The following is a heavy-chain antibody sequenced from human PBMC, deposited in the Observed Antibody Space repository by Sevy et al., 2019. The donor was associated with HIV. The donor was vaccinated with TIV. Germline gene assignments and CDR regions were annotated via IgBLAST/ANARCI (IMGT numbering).Heavy chain of an antibody. CDR3: ATDIVVGRDY. CDR2: FDEDGEI. V-gene: IGHV1-24*01. CDR1: GYTLTALS. D-gene: IGHD2-2*01. Sequence: ASGKVSCKVSGYTLTALSMHWVRQAPGKGLEWMGGFDEDGEIMYAQKLQVRATMTEDTSTDTAYMELSSLRSEDTAMYYCATDIVVGRDYWGQGTLVTVSS. J-gene: IGHJ4*02.